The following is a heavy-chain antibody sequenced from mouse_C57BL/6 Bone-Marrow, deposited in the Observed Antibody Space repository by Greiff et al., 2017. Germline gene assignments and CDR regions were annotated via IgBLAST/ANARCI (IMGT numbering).Heavy chain of an antibody. J-gene: IGHJ1*03. CDR2: ILPGSGST. Sequence: QVQLQQSGAELMKPGASVKLSCKATGYTFTGYWIEWVKQRPGHGLEWIGEILPGSGSTNYNEKFKGKATFTADTSSHTAYMTLSSQTTRDSAIDYCARACRPWYFDVWGTGTTVTVSS. CDR3: ARACRPWYFDV. CDR1: GYTFTGYW. V-gene: IGHV1-9*01.